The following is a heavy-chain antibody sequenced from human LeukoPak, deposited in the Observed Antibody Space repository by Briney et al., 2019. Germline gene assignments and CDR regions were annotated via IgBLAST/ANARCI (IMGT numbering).Heavy chain of an antibody. CDR3: ARDGCSSTSCPFAPFYYYYGMDV. Sequence: ASVKVSCKASGYTFTSYGISWVRQAPGQGLEWMGWISAYNGNKNYAQKLQGRVTMTTDTSTSTAYMELRSLGSDDTAVYYCARDGCSSTSCPFAPFYYYYGMDVWGKGTTVTVSS. D-gene: IGHD2-2*01. J-gene: IGHJ6*04. CDR1: GYTFTSYG. V-gene: IGHV1-18*04. CDR2: ISAYNGNK.